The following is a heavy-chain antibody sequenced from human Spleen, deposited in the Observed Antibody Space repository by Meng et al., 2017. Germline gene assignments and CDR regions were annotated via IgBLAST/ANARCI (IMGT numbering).Heavy chain of an antibody. CDR2: INAVFGTT. CDR1: GYTFTSYD. J-gene: IGHJ4*02. V-gene: IGHV1-69*13. CDR3: ARKAGNCISTTCYSLDY. Sequence: SVKVSCKASGYTFTSYDINWVRQAPGQGLEWMGGINAVFGTTNYAQKFQDRVTITSGESTSTVYMELTRLTSEDTAVYFCARKAGNCISTTCYSLDYWGQGTLVTVSS. D-gene: IGHD2-2*01.